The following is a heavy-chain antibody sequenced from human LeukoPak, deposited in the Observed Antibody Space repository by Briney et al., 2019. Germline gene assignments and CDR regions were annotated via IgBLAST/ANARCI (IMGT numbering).Heavy chain of an antibody. CDR3: ASRYSSGWYDY. J-gene: IGHJ4*02. D-gene: IGHD6-19*01. CDR1: GGSISSSNW. V-gene: IGHV4-4*02. CDR2: IYHSGST. Sequence: SETLSLTCAVSGGSISSSNWWSWVRQPPGKGLEWIGEIYHSGSTNYNPSLKSRVTISVDKSKNQFSLKLGSVTAADTAVYYCASRYSSGWYDYWGQGTLVTVSS.